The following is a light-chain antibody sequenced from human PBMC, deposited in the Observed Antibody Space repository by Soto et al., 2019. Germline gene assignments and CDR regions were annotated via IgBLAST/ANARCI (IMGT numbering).Light chain of an antibody. CDR1: QSVLYSSNNKNY. CDR2: YAS. V-gene: IGKV4-1*01. J-gene: IGKJ2*01. Sequence: DIVMTQSPDSLAVSLGERATINCKSSQSVLYSSNNKNYLAWYQQKPGQPPKLLIYYASTRESGVPDRFSGSGSGTDFTLTISSLQAEDVAVYYCQQYYSTPYTFGQGTKLEIK. CDR3: QQYYSTPYT.